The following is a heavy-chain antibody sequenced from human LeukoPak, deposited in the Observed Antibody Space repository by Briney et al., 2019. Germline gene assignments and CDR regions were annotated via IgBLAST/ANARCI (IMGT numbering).Heavy chain of an antibody. J-gene: IGHJ5*02. V-gene: IGHV4-39*07. CDR3: ARGASRGWFDT. Sequence: GSLRLSCAASGFSFSTYWINWVRQPPGKGLEWIGIIYYSGTTYYNPSLKSRVTISIDTSKNQFSLKLSSVTAADMAVYYCARGASRGWFDTWGQGILVTVSS. CDR1: GFSFSTYW. CDR2: IYYSGTT.